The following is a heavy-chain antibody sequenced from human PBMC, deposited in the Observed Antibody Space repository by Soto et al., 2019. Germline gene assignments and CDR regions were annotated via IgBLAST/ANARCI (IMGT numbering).Heavy chain of an antibody. CDR2: INPNSGVT. Sequence: SVKVSCKASRYTFTGYYMHWVRQAPGQGLEWMGWINPNSGVTNYAQKFQGRVTMTRDTPISTAYMELSRLRSDDTAVYYCARATVGNYDMDVWGQGTTVTVSS. J-gene: IGHJ6*02. CDR1: RYTFTGYY. D-gene: IGHD1-26*01. V-gene: IGHV1-2*02. CDR3: ARATVGNYDMDV.